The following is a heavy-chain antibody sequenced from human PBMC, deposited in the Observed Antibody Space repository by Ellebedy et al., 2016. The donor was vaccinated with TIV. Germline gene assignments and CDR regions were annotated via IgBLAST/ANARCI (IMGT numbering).Heavy chain of an antibody. CDR2: INSDGSRT. D-gene: IGHD3-10*01. CDR3: ASRGVAVQGADY. CDR1: GFTFSSYW. J-gene: IGHJ4*02. V-gene: IGHV3-74*01. Sequence: PGGSLRLSFAAPGFTFSSYWMHWVRQSPGKGLVWVSLINSDGSRTTYADSVKGRFTISRDNAKNTLYLQMNSLRAEGMAVYYCASRGVAVQGADYWGQGTLVTVSS.